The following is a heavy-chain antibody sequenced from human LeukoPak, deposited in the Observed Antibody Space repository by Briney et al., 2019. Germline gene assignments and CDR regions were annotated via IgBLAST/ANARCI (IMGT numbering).Heavy chain of an antibody. CDR1: GGAISSYC. CDR3: ARSPMVRGVICEH. Sequence: SETLRLTCTVSGGAISSYCMSWIGQPPGKGLEWIGYIYYSGSTNYNPSLKSRVTISVDTPKNQFSLKLSSVTAADTAVYYCARSPMVRGVICEHWG. D-gene: IGHD3-10*01. J-gene: IGHJ4*01. CDR2: IYYSGST. V-gene: IGHV4-59*01.